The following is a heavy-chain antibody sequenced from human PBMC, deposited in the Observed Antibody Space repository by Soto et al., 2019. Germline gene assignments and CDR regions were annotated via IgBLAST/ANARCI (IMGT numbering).Heavy chain of an antibody. V-gene: IGHV1-2*02. D-gene: IGHD5-18*01. CDR1: GYTFTGYY. CDR2: INPNSGGT. CDR3: ARMRGYSYGLDY. J-gene: IGHJ4*02. Sequence: RASVKVSCKASGYTFTGYYMHWVRQAPGQGLEWMGWINPNSGGTNYAQKFQGRVTMTRDTSISTAYMELSRLRSDDTAVYYCARMRGYSYGLDYWGQGTLVTVSS.